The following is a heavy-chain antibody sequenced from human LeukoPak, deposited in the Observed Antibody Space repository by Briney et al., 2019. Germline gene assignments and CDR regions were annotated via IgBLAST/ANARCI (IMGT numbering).Heavy chain of an antibody. CDR1: GLTVRSNY. Sequence: GGSLRLSCAASGLTVRSNYMSWVRQAPGKGLEWVSGINWNGGRTGYADSVKGRFTISRDNAKNSLYLQMNSLRAEDTALYYCARDYDYGDYPGYWGQGTLVTVSS. J-gene: IGHJ4*02. V-gene: IGHV3-20*04. D-gene: IGHD4-17*01. CDR2: INWNGGRT. CDR3: ARDYDYGDYPGY.